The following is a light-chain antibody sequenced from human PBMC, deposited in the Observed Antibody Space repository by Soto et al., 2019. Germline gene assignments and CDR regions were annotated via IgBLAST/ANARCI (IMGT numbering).Light chain of an antibody. CDR3: AAWDDSLYDYV. J-gene: IGLJ1*01. V-gene: IGLV1-44*01. CDR1: SSNIGSTT. Sequence: QAVVTQPPSASGTPGQRVTISCSGSSSNIGSTTVSWYQQLPGTAPKLLIFSNDQRPFGVPDRVSGSKSGTSASLAISGLQSEDEADYYCAAWDDSLYDYVFGTGTKVTVL. CDR2: SND.